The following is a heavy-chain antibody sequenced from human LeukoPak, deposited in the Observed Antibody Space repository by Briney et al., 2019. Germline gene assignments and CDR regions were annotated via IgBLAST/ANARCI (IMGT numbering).Heavy chain of an antibody. V-gene: IGHV4-61*01. Sequence: SETLSLTCTVSGGSVESSKYYWSWIRQPPGKGLEWIGYMYHTGSSNYSPSLKSRLTISVDTSKNQFSLKLSSMTAADTAVYYCAGDQGGSAHRHAFDIWGQGTLVTVSS. J-gene: IGHJ3*02. CDR1: GGSVESSKYY. D-gene: IGHD1-26*01. CDR2: MYHTGSS. CDR3: AGDQGGSAHRHAFDI.